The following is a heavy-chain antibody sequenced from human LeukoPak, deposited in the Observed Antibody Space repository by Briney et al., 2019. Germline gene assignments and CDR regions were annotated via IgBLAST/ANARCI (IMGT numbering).Heavy chain of an antibody. CDR1: GFTVSSNY. CDR2: IYPNGDA. CDR3: ASAYYGDHGGY. V-gene: IGHV3-66*01. Sequence: PGGSLRLSCAASGFTVSSNYMSWVRQAPGKGLEWVSVIYPNGDAYYADSLKGRFTISRDTSKNTMYLQMNSLSAEDTAVYYCASAYYGDHGGYWGQGTLVTVSA. D-gene: IGHD3-10*01. J-gene: IGHJ4*02.